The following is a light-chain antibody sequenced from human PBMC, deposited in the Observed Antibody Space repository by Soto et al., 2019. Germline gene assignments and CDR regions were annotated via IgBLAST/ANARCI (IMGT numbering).Light chain of an antibody. CDR2: EGS. Sequence: QSALTQPASVSGSPGQSITISCTGTSSDVGSYNLVSWYQQHPGKAPKLMIYEGSERPSGVSNRFSGSKSGNTASLTISGLQAEDEADYYCCSYAGNIPWVFGGGTKLTVL. J-gene: IGLJ3*02. CDR1: SSDVGSYNL. V-gene: IGLV2-23*01. CDR3: CSYAGNIPWV.